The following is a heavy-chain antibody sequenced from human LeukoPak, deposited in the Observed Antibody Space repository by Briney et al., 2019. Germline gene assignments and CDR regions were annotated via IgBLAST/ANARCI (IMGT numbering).Heavy chain of an antibody. CDR1: GGSISSSSYY. D-gene: IGHD3-22*01. Sequence: SETLSLTCTVSGGSISSSSYYWGWIRQPPGKGLEWIGSIYYSGSTYYNPSLKSRVTISVDTSKNQFSLKLSSVTAADTAVYYCARDRHDSSGYYGDYWGQGTLVTVSS. CDR2: IYYSGST. J-gene: IGHJ4*02. CDR3: ARDRHDSSGYYGDY. V-gene: IGHV4-39*07.